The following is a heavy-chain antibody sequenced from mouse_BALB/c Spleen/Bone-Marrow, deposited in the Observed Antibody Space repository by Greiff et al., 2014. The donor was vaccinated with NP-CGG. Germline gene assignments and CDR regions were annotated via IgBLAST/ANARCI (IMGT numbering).Heavy chain of an antibody. J-gene: IGHJ3*01. CDR3: ARDYDNDDGFAY. CDR1: GFSLTSYG. D-gene: IGHD2-4*01. Sequence: VKLMESGPGLVAPSQSLSITCTISGFSLTSYGVHWVRQPPGKGLEWLAVIWSDGGTTYNSTLKSRLSISKDNSKSQVFLKMNSLQTDDTAVYFCARDYDNDDGFAYWGQGTLVTVSA. CDR2: IWSDGGT. V-gene: IGHV2-6-1*01.